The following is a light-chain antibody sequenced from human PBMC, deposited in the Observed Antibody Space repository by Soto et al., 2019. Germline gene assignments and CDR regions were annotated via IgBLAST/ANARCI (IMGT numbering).Light chain of an antibody. J-gene: IGLJ1*01. CDR2: LEGSGSY. CDR1: SGHSGYI. CDR3: ETWESNTHV. Sequence: QAVVTQSSSASASLGSSVKLTCTLSSGHSGYIIAWHQQQSGKAPRYLMKLEGSGSYNKGSGVPDRFSGSSSGADRYLTISNLQFEDEADYYCETWESNTHVFGTGTKVTVL. V-gene: IGLV4-60*02.